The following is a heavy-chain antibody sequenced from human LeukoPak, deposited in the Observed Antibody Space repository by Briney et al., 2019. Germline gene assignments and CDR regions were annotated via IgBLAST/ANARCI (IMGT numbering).Heavy chain of an antibody. V-gene: IGHV3-53*01. CDR2: IYSGGST. CDR1: GFTVSSNY. Sequence: GGSLRLSCAASGFTVSSNYMSWVRQAPGKGLEWVSVIYSGGSTYYADSVKGRFTISRDNSKNTLYLQMNSLRAEDTAVYYCARDAPAGEYYYYGMDVWGQGTTATVSS. D-gene: IGHD2-2*01. J-gene: IGHJ6*02. CDR3: ARDAPAGEYYYYGMDV.